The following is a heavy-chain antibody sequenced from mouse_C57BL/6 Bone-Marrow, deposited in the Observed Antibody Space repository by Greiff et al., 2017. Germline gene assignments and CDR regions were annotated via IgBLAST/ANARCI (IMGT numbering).Heavy chain of an antibody. CDR1: GFTFSDYY. Sequence: EVKLMESGGGLVQPGGSLKLSCAASGFTFSDYYMSWVRQTPEKRLEWVAYISNGGGSTYYPDTVKGRFTISRDNAKNTLYLQMSRLKSEDTAMYYCARHDYDGLDYWGQGTTLTVSS. J-gene: IGHJ2*01. CDR3: ARHDYDGLDY. CDR2: ISNGGGST. V-gene: IGHV5-12*01. D-gene: IGHD2-4*01.